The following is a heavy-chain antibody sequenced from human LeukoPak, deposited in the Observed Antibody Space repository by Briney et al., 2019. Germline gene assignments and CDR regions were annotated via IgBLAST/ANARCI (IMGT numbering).Heavy chain of an antibody. CDR1: GFPLRTYT. CDR3: AKDGNGYIWGSYRYSVPYYMDV. Sequence: GGPLRPPFVPPGFPLRTYTMSWFGQPPGKGLDGVSPISGSGGRHYYEASVKGRSPTPRDNSKNTLYLQMNSLRAEDTAVYYCAKDGNGYIWGSYRYSVPYYMDVWGKGTTGTVSS. J-gene: IGHJ6*03. V-gene: IGHV3-23*01. D-gene: IGHD3-16*02. CDR2: ISGSGGRH.